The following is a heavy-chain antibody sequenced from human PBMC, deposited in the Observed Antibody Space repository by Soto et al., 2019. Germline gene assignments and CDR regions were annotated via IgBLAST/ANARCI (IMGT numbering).Heavy chain of an antibody. CDR2: IIPMSGKG. CDR1: GGTFSSYA. D-gene: IGHD6-19*01. CDR3: ARDGHDSHGWYTFFYGLDV. Sequence: QVQLVQSGAEVKKPGTSVKVSCKASGGTFSSYAISWVRQAPGQGLEWKGGIIPMSGKGKFAQQFQGRVTITADESTRTVYMELSSLRSEDTAVYYCARDGHDSHGWYTFFYGLDVWGQGTTVTVSS. J-gene: IGHJ6*02. V-gene: IGHV1-69*01.